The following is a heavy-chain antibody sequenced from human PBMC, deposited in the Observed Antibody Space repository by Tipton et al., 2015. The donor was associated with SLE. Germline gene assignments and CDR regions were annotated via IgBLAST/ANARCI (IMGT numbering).Heavy chain of an antibody. CDR3: AKEVRRIKAVAGTGDFDY. J-gene: IGHJ4*02. V-gene: IGHV3-23*01. D-gene: IGHD6-19*01. Sequence: SLRLSCAASGFTFSSYAMSWVRQAPGKGLEWVSAISGSGGSTYYADSVKGRFTISRDNSKNTLYLQMNSLRAEDTAVYYCAKEVRRIKAVAGTGDFDYWGQGTLVTVSS. CDR1: GFTFSSYA. CDR2: ISGSGGST.